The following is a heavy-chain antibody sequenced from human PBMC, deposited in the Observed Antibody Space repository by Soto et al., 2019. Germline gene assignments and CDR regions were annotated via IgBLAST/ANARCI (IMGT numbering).Heavy chain of an antibody. Sequence: EVQMVESGGGLGQPGGSLSLSCAASGFTFSTYSIAWVRQTSGRGLEWVSTISGSGGTTYYADSVKGRFTVSRANSWNTLYLKMNSLRAEDTAIYYCAKYAGLSPGVRFNFDHWGQGVLVTVSS. CDR1: GFTFSTYS. V-gene: IGHV3-23*04. CDR3: AKYAGLSPGVRFNFDH. D-gene: IGHD7-27*01. J-gene: IGHJ4*02. CDR2: ISGSGGTT.